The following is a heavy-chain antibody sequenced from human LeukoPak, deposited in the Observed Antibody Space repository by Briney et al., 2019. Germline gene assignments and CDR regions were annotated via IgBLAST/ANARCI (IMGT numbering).Heavy chain of an antibody. CDR1: GDSVSCNNGA. J-gene: IGHJ4*02. CDR2: TYYRSKWYN. Sequence: SQTLSLTCAISGDSVSCNNGAWNWIRQSPSRGLEWLGRTYYRSKWYNDYAASVQGRITINPDTSKNQFSLQLYSVTPEDTAVYYCARDVGTSGWHTFDYWGQGTLVTVSS. CDR3: ARDVGTSGWHTFDY. V-gene: IGHV6-1*01. D-gene: IGHD6-19*01.